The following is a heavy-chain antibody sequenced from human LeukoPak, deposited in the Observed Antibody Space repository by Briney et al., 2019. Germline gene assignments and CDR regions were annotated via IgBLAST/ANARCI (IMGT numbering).Heavy chain of an antibody. CDR2: IHPGDSDT. J-gene: IGHJ3*01. Sequence: GESLKISFKGSGYSFNTYWIGWVRQMPGKGLEWMGIIHPGDSDTRYRPSFQGQVTISADKSISTAYLQWRSLKASDTAMYYCARRDARHDAFGVWGRGTMVTVAS. CDR3: ARRDARHDAFGV. CDR1: GYSFNTYW. V-gene: IGHV5-51*01.